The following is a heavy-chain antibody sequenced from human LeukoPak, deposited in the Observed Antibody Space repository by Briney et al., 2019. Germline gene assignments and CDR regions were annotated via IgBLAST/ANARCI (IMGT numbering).Heavy chain of an antibody. CDR2: IYTSGST. J-gene: IGHJ3*02. CDR3: ARGPYKYDGSGAFDI. V-gene: IGHV4-61*02. D-gene: IGHD3-22*01. CDR1: GGSISSSSYY. Sequence: PSETLSLTCTVSGGSISSSSYYWSWIRQPAEKGLEWIGRIYTSGSTNYNPSLKSRVTISVDTSKNQFSLKLTSVTAADTAVYYCARGPYKYDGSGAFDIWGQGTMVTVSS.